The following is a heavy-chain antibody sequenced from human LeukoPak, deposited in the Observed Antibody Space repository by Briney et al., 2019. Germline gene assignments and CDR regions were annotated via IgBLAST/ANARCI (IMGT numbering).Heavy chain of an antibody. CDR3: AVGRVVAAINWFDP. V-gene: IGHV6-1*01. Sequence: SQTLSLTCAISGDIFSSNSAAWNWVRQSPSRGLEWQVRTYYRSKWYNDYAVSVKSRVTINPDTSKNQFSLQLNSVTPEDTAVYYCAVGRVVAAINWFDPWGQGTLVTVSS. J-gene: IGHJ5*02. CDR1: GDIFSSNSAA. D-gene: IGHD2-15*01. CDR2: TYYRSKWYN.